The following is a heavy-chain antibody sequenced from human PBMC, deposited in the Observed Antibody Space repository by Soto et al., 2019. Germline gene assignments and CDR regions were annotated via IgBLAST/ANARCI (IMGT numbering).Heavy chain of an antibody. Sequence: SETLSLTCTVSGGSISSGDYYWSWIRQPPGKGLEWIGCIYYSGSTYYNPSLKSRVTISVDTSKNQFSLKLGSVTAADTAVYYCARTIVDTAMAQGWSDPWGQGTLVTVSS. J-gene: IGHJ5*02. CDR3: ARTIVDTAMAQGWSDP. D-gene: IGHD5-18*01. CDR2: IYYSGST. V-gene: IGHV4-30-4*01. CDR1: GGSISSGDYY.